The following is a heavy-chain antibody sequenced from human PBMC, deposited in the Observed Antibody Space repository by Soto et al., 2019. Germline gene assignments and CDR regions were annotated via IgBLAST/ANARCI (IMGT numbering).Heavy chain of an antibody. V-gene: IGHV1-3*01. Sequence: ASVKVSCKASGYTFTSYTLHWVRQAPGQRLEWMGWINPGNVNTKYSQKFQGRVTITRDTSASTAYMELSSLTSEDTALYYCARHPPLTGDALDHWGQGTLVTVSS. D-gene: IGHD7-27*01. CDR2: INPGNVNT. J-gene: IGHJ4*02. CDR1: GYTFTSYT. CDR3: ARHPPLTGDALDH.